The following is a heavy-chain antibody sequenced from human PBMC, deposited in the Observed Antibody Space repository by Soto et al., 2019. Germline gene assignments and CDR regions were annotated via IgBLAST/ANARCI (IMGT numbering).Heavy chain of an antibody. CDR1: GGSISSGDYS. J-gene: IGHJ4*01. CDR3: ARGSYYYDSSGYYHY. V-gene: IGHV4-30-4*01. D-gene: IGHD3-22*01. Sequence: SETLSLTCTVSGGSISSGDYSWSWIRQPPGKGLEWIGYIYYSGSTNYNPSLKSRVTISVDTPKNQFSLKLSSVTAADTAVYYCARGSYYYDSSGYYHYWGHGTLVTVS. CDR2: IYYSGST.